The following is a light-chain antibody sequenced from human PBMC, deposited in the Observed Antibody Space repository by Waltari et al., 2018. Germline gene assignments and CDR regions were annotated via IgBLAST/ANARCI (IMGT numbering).Light chain of an antibody. CDR3: QQGNSNPWT. J-gene: IGKJ1*01. Sequence: DIQMSQSPSSLSASVGDRVTITCRASQGISSYLNWYQQKPGKAPKLLIYYANSLASGVPSRFSGSGSGTEFTLTISSLQPEDFATYYCQQGNSNPWTFGQGTKVEIK. CDR1: QGISSY. V-gene: IGKV1-39*01. CDR2: YAN.